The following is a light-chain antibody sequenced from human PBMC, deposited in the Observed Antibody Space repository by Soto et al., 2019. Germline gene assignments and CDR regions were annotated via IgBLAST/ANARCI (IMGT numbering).Light chain of an antibody. CDR3: QQSYSTTWT. V-gene: IGKV1-39*01. J-gene: IGKJ1*01. CDR2: AAS. CDR1: QSITNS. Sequence: DMQMTQSPSTLSASVGDSVTTTCRASQSITNSLAWYQHKPGKAPKLLIYAASSLQSGVPSRFSGSGSETDFTLTISSLQPEDFATYSCQQSYSTTWTFGQGTKVDIK.